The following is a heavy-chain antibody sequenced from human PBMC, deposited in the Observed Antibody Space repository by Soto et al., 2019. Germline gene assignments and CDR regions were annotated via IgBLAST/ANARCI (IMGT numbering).Heavy chain of an antibody. Sequence: QVQLVQSGAEVKKPGSSVKVSCKASGGTFSSYAISWVRQAPGQGLEWMGGIIPIFGTPNYAQKFQGRVTITADESTSTAYMELSSLRSEDTAVYYCARDGRGTNWNYYYYGMDVWGQGTTVTVSS. V-gene: IGHV1-69*12. D-gene: IGHD1-20*01. CDR1: GGTFSSYA. CDR2: IIPIFGTP. CDR3: ARDGRGTNWNYYYYGMDV. J-gene: IGHJ6*02.